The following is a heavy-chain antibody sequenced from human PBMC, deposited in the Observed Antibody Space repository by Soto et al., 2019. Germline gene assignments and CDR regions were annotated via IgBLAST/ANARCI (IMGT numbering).Heavy chain of an antibody. CDR3: ARQGGGTEGSDWFDP. CDR1: GGTFSSYT. J-gene: IGHJ5*02. V-gene: IGHV1-69*02. D-gene: IGHD2-15*01. Sequence: QVQLGQSGAEVKETGSPVKVSCKASGGTFSSYTFSWVRQALGQGLEWMGTIIPIIGIANYAQKSQGRVTMTADKSTSTAYMELRSLRSEDTAVYYCARQGGGTEGSDWFDPWGQGTLVTVSS. CDR2: IIPIIGIA.